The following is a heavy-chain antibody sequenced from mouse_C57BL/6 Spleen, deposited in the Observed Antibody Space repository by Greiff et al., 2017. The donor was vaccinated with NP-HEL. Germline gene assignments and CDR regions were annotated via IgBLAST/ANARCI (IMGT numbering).Heavy chain of an antibody. CDR2: ISSGGSYT. CDR1: GFTFSSYG. V-gene: IGHV5-6*01. Sequence: EVQLVESGGDLVKPGGSLKLSCAASGFTFSSYGMSWVRQTPDKRLEWVATISSGGSYTYYPDSVKGRFTISSDNAKNTLYLQMSSLKSEDTAMYYCARQDGYFDVWGTGTTVTVSS. J-gene: IGHJ1*03. CDR3: ARQDGYFDV.